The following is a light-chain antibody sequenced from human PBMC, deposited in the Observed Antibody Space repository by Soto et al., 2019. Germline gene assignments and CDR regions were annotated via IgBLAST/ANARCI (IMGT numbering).Light chain of an antibody. CDR2: GAS. Sequence: EIVMMQSPATLSVSPGERATLSCRASQSVSSNLAWYQQKPGQAPRLLIYGASTRATGIPARFSGSGSGTEFTLTISSLQSEDFAVYYCLQYGSSPHTFGQGTRLEIK. V-gene: IGKV3D-15*02. CDR3: LQYGSSPHT. CDR1: QSVSSN. J-gene: IGKJ5*01.